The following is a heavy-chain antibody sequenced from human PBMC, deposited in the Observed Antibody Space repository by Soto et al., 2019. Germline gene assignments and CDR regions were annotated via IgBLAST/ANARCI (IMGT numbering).Heavy chain of an antibody. CDR2: FDPEDGET. CDR1: GYTLTELS. J-gene: IGHJ5*02. CDR3: ATRVAWTSSNWFDP. D-gene: IGHD3-3*02. V-gene: IGHV1-24*01. Sequence: ASVKVSCKVSGYTLTELSMHWVRQAPGKGLEWMGGFDPEDGETIYAQKFQGRVTMTEDTSTDTAYMELSSLRSEDTAVYYCATRVAWTSSNWFDPWGQGTLVTVSS.